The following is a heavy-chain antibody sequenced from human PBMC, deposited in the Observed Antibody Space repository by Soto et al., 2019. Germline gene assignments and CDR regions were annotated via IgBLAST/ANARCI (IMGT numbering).Heavy chain of an antibody. CDR3: ARDPPVPAAIDYYCMDV. J-gene: IGHJ6*02. CDR2: ISSSSSYI. V-gene: IGHV3-21*01. CDR1: GFTFSSYS. D-gene: IGHD2-2*01. Sequence: EVQLVESGGGLVKPGGSLRLSCAASGFTFSSYSMNWVRQAPGKGLEWVSSISSSSSYIYYADSVKGRFTISRDNAKNSLYLQMNSLRAEDTAVYYCARDPPVPAAIDYYCMDVWGQGTTVTVSS.